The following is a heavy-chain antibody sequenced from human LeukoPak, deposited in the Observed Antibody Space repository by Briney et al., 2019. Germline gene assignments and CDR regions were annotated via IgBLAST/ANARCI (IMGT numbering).Heavy chain of an antibody. V-gene: IGHV4-38-2*01. CDR1: CYSISSGYY. Sequence: SETLSLTCAVSCYSISSGYYWGWIRQPPGKGLEWIGSIYHSGSTYYNPSLRSRVTISVDTSKNQFSLKLSSVTAADTAVYYCASLGRDSNSSNLFDPWGQGTLVTVSS. CDR2: IYHSGST. CDR3: ASLGRDSNSSNLFDP. D-gene: IGHD2/OR15-2a*01. J-gene: IGHJ5*02.